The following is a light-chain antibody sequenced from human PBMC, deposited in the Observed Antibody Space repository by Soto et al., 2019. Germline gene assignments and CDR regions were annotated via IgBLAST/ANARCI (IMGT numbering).Light chain of an antibody. CDR2: GAS. Sequence: AIRMTQSPSSLSASTGDRVTITCRASQDIGRFLAWYQQKPGKAPRVLIYGASTLEGGVPSRFSGSGSGTDFTLTISFLQSEDFATYYCQHYHSYPITFGQGTRL. CDR1: QDIGRF. J-gene: IGKJ5*01. CDR3: QHYHSYPIT. V-gene: IGKV1-8*01.